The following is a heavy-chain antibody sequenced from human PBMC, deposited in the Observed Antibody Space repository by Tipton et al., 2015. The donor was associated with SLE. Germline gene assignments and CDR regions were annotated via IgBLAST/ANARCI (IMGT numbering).Heavy chain of an antibody. D-gene: IGHD1-26*01. CDR3: ARTSGNFPFGY. CDR1: GGSISSSSYY. J-gene: IGHJ4*02. Sequence: TLSLTCNVSGGSISSSSYYWGWIRQPPGKGLEWIGSMFYSGTTYYNPSLKGRVTVSLDTSKKQFSLGLNSVTAADTAVYYCARTSGNFPFGYWGQGHLVTVSS. V-gene: IGHV4-39*07. CDR2: MFYSGTT.